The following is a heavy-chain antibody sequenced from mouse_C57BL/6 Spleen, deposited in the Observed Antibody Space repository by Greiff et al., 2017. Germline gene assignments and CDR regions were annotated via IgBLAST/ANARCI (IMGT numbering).Heavy chain of an antibody. D-gene: IGHD2-4*01. CDR1: GYSFTGYY. Sequence: VQLKQSGPELVKPGASVKISCKASGYSFTGYYMNWVKQSPEKSLEWIGEINPSTGGTTYNQKFKAKATLTVDKSSSTAYMQLKRLTSEDSAVYYCARGEDYAFAYWGQGTLVTVSA. CDR3: ARGEDYAFAY. CDR2: INPSTGGT. J-gene: IGHJ3*01. V-gene: IGHV1-42*01.